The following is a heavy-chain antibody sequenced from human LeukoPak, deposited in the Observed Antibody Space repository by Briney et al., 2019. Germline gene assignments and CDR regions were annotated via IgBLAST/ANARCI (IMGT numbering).Heavy chain of an antibody. V-gene: IGHV4-31*03. CDR2: IYYSGST. CDR3: ARARQNTFDY. CDR1: GGASSSPGYC. D-gene: IGHD1/OR15-1a*01. J-gene: IGHJ4*02. Sequence: KSAETLSLTCTVSGGASSSPGYCWSWIRKHPGKGLEWIAYIYYSGSTYYNPSLKSRVTISVDPSKNQFSLKLSSVTAADTAVYYCARARQNTFDYWGQGTLVTVSS.